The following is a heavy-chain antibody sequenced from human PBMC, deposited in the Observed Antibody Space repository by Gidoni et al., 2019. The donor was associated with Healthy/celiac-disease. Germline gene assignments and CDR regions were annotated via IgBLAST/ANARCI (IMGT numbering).Heavy chain of an antibody. CDR3: AKGAVRGVIRDAFDI. CDR1: GFTFSSYA. D-gene: IGHD3-10*01. J-gene: IGHJ3*02. CDR2: ISGSGGST. V-gene: IGHV3-23*01. Sequence: EVQLLEPAGGLVQPGGFLRLYCAASGFTFSSYAMSWVRQAPGKGLEWVSAISGSGGSTYYADSVKGRFTISRDNSKNTLYLQMNSLRAEDTAVYYCAKGAVRGVIRDAFDIWGQGTMVTVSS.